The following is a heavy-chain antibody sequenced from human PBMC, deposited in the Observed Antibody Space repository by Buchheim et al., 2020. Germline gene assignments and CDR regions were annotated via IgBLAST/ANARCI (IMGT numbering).Heavy chain of an antibody. V-gene: IGHV4-59*01. Sequence: QVQLQESGPGLVKPSETLSLTCTVSGGSISSYYWSWIRQPPGKGLEWIGYIYYSGSTNYNPSLKSRVTISVDTSKHQFSLKLSSVTAADTAVYYCARVLTRSSGYYREAWFDPWGQGTL. CDR3: ARVLTRSSGYYREAWFDP. CDR1: GGSISSYY. D-gene: IGHD3-22*01. CDR2: IYYSGST. J-gene: IGHJ5*02.